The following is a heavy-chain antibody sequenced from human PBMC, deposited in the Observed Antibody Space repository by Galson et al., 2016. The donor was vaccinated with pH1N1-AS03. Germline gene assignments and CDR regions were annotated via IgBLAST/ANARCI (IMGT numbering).Heavy chain of an antibody. V-gene: IGHV3-23*01. D-gene: IGHD2-2*01. CDR3: TKGMGDQLPILNFDY. CDR2: IGGSGAGA. Sequence: SLRLSCAASGFTFSNYDMNWVRLAPGKGLEWVSSIGGSGAGAYYADSVKGRFTISRDNSKNTLYLQMNSLRAEDTAIYYCTKGMGDQLPILNFDYWGQGTLVTVSS. J-gene: IGHJ4*02. CDR1: GFTFSNYD.